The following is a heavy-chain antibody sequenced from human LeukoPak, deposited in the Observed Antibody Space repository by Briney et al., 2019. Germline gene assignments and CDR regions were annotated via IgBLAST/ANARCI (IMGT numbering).Heavy chain of an antibody. CDR1: GRPISSYY. J-gene: IGHJ4*02. Sequence: SETLSLTCTVSGRPISSYYWSWIRQPPGKGLEWIGYIYYSGSTNYNPSLKSRVTISVKTSKNQFSLKLSSVTAADTAVYYCARVTGYMIEDYFDYWGQGTLVTVSS. D-gene: IGHD3-22*01. CDR2: IYYSGST. V-gene: IGHV4-59*01. CDR3: ARVTGYMIEDYFDY.